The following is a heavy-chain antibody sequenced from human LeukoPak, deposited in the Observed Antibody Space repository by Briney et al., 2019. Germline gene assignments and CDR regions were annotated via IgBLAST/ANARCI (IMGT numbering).Heavy chain of an antibody. V-gene: IGHV1-18*01. CDR3: ARDLTGAVAGTFDY. CDR1: GYTFTTYG. CDR2: ISPYNGNT. Sequence: GASVKASCKASGYTFTTYGISWVRQAPGQGLEWMGWISPYNGNTNYAQKLQGRLTMTTDTSTSTAYMELRSLRSDDTAVYYCARDLTGAVAGTFDYWGQGTLVTVSS. D-gene: IGHD6-19*01. J-gene: IGHJ4*02.